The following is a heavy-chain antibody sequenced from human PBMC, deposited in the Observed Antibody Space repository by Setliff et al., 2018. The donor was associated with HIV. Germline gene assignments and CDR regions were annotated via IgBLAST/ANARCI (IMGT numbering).Heavy chain of an antibody. V-gene: IGHV1-2*04. CDR2: INPNSGGT. J-gene: IGHJ6*02. CDR3: ARGGYSSSLPVSYGMDV. Sequence: ASVKVSCKASGYTFTGYCMHWVRQAPGQGLEWMGWINPNSGGTNYAQKFQGWVTMTRDTSISTAYMELSRLRSDDTAVYYCARGGYSSSLPVSYGMDVWGQGTTVTVSS. CDR1: GYTFTGYC. D-gene: IGHD6-13*01.